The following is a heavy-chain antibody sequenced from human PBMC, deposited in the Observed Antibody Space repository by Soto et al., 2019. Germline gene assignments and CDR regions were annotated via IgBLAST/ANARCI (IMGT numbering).Heavy chain of an antibody. V-gene: IGHV1-2*02. CDR1: GYIFTGYH. Sequence: GPSVKVSCKASGYIFTGYHIHWVRQAPGRGLEWMGWINPNSGDTEYAQNFQGRVTMTRDTSFNLVYMEMSGLMSDDTAVYYCATDARGTRGFDEMDIWGQGTTVTVSS. CDR2: INPNSGDT. J-gene: IGHJ6*02. D-gene: IGHD3-9*01. CDR3: ATDARGTRGFDEMDI.